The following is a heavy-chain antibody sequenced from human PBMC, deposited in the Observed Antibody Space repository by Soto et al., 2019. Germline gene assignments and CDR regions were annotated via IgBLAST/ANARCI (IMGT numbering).Heavy chain of an antibody. Sequence: QITLRESGPTLVKPTQTLTLTCTFSGFSLDASAVGVGWIRQPPGKALEWLALIDWDDDKRYDPSLKSRLTLTKDTAKYQVVLTMTNMDPVDTATDSCADSGLSESQYVADALDFWGQGTMVTVSS. CDR2: IDWDDDK. V-gene: IGHV2-5*05. CDR1: GFSLDASAVG. CDR3: ADSGLSESQYVADALDF. D-gene: IGHD3-16*01. J-gene: IGHJ3*01.